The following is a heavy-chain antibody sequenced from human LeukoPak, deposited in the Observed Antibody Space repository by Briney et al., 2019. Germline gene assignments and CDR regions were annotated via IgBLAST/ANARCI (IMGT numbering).Heavy chain of an antibody. J-gene: IGHJ6*03. CDR1: GFTFSSYW. CDR2: ISSSSSYI. Sequence: GGSLRLSCAASGFTFSSYWMSWVRQAPGKGLEWVSSISSSSSYIYYADSVKGRFTISRDNAKNSLYLQMNSLRAEDTAVYYCARLLMVRGVIIRGRHYYMDVWGKGTTVTISS. D-gene: IGHD3-10*01. CDR3: ARLLMVRGVIIRGRHYYMDV. V-gene: IGHV3-21*01.